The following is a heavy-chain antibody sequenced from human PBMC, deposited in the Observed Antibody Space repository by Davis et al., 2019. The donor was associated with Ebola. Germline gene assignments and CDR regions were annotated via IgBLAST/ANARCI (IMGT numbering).Heavy chain of an antibody. CDR3: ARIWPILGQLPFDV. D-gene: IGHD2-2*01. Sequence: ASVKVSCKASGYTFTSYAMHWVRQAPGQRLEWMGWINAGNGNTKYSQKFQGRVTITRDTSASTAYMELSSLRSEDTAVYYCARIWPILGQLPFDVWGQGTTVTVSS. J-gene: IGHJ6*02. V-gene: IGHV1-3*01. CDR1: GYTFTSYA. CDR2: INAGNGNT.